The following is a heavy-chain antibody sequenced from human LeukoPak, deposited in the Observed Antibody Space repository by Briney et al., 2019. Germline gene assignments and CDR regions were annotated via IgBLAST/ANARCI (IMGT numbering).Heavy chain of an antibody. CDR1: GGSISSYY. D-gene: IGHD3-10*01. CDR3: ARDQGLGYYGSGSPYCYGMDV. J-gene: IGHJ6*02. Sequence: PSETLSLTCTVSGGSISSYYWSWIRQPPGKGLEWIGYIYYSGSTNYNPSLKSRVTISVDTSKNQFSLKLSSVTAADTAVYYCARDQGLGYYGSGSPYCYGMDVWGQGTTVTVSS. CDR2: IYYSGST. V-gene: IGHV4-59*01.